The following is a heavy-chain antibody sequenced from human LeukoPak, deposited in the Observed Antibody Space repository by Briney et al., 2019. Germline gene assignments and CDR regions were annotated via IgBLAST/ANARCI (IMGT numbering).Heavy chain of an antibody. CDR3: ANGRGYSYGPKGEFDY. V-gene: IGHV3-30*02. J-gene: IGHJ4*02. Sequence: PGGSLRLSCAASGFTFSSYGMHWVRQAPGKGLEWVAVIWYDGSNKYYADSVKGRFTISRDNSKNTLYLQMNSLRAEDTAVYYCANGRGYSYGPKGEFDYWGQGTLVTVSS. CDR2: IWYDGSNK. CDR1: GFTFSSYG. D-gene: IGHD5-18*01.